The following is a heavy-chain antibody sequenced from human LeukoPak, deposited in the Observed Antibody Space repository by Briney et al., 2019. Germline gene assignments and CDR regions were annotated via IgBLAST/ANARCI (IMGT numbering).Heavy chain of an antibody. CDR3: ARCSGSYSTPDYFDY. D-gene: IGHD1-26*01. CDR1: GYTFTIYG. V-gene: IGHV1-18*01. CDR2: ISAYNGNT. J-gene: IGHJ4*02. Sequence: ASVNVSFKASGYTFTIYGISWVRQAPGQGREGMGWISAYNGNTNYAQKLQGRVTMTTDTSTSTAYMELRSLRSDDTAVYYCARCSGSYSTPDYFDYWGQGTLVTVSS.